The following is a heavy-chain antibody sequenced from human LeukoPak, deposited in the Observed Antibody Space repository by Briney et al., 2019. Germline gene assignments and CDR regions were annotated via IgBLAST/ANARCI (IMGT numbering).Heavy chain of an antibody. J-gene: IGHJ4*02. CDR3: ASLLVVPAAPLYYFDY. D-gene: IGHD2-2*01. V-gene: IGHV3-21*01. Sequence: PGGSLRLSCAASGFTFNSYAMHWVRQAPGKGLEWVSSISSSSSYIYYADSVKGRFTISRDNAKNSLYLQMNSLRAEDTAVYYCASLLVVPAAPLYYFDYWGQGTLVTVPS. CDR1: GFTFNSYA. CDR2: ISSSSSYI.